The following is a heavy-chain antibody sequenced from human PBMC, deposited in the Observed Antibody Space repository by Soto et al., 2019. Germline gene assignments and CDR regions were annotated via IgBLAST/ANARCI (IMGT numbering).Heavy chain of an antibody. Sequence: GGSLRLSCAASGFTFSNAWMSWVRQAPGKGLEWVGRIKSKTDGGTTDYAAPVKGRFTISRDDSKNTLYLQMNSLKTEDTAVYYCTTDLYYDFWSGYYRTFDYWGQGTLVTVSS. J-gene: IGHJ4*02. V-gene: IGHV3-15*01. D-gene: IGHD3-3*01. CDR3: TTDLYYDFWSGYYRTFDY. CDR2: IKSKTDGGTT. CDR1: GFTFSNAW.